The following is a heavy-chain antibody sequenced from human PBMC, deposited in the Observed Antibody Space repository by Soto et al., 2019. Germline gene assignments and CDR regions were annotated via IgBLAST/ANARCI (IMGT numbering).Heavy chain of an antibody. CDR3: ARRGYYAISAFDI. Sequence: QLQLQESGPGLVKPSETLSLTCTVSGGSISSSSYYWGWIRQPPGKGLEWIGSIYYSGSTYYNPSVKSRLTISVDTSKNQFSLKLSSVTAADTAVYYCARRGYYAISAFDIWGQGTMVTVSS. CDR1: GGSISSSSYY. CDR2: IYYSGST. D-gene: IGHD2-8*01. J-gene: IGHJ3*02. V-gene: IGHV4-39*01.